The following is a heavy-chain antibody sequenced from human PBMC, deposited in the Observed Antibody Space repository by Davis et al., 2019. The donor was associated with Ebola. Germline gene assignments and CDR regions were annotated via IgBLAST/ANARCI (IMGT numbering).Heavy chain of an antibody. CDR2: IRSKANSYAT. CDR1: GFTFSGSA. D-gene: IGHD1-26*01. J-gene: IGHJ4*02. CDR3: TSTTNLIDY. Sequence: PGGSLRLSCAASGFTFSGSAMHWVRQASGKGMEWVGRIRSKANSYATAYAASVKGRFTISRDDSKNTAYLQMNSLKTEDTAVYYCTSTTNLIDYWGQGTLVTVSS. V-gene: IGHV3-73*01.